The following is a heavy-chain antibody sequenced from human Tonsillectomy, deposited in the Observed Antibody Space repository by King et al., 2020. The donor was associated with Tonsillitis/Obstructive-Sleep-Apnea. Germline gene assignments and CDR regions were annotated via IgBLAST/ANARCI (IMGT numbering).Heavy chain of an antibody. Sequence: VQLVESGGGLVQPGGSLRLSCAASGFTFSRFAMSWVRQAPGKGLEWVSAISGSGGSTYYADSVKGRFTISRDNSKNTPYLQMNSLRAEDTAVYYCAKDLYGSGSYSNYYYYYYMDVWGKGTTVTVSS. J-gene: IGHJ6*03. D-gene: IGHD3-10*01. CDR3: AKDLYGSGSYSNYYYYYYMDV. V-gene: IGHV3-23*04. CDR1: GFTFSRFA. CDR2: ISGSGGST.